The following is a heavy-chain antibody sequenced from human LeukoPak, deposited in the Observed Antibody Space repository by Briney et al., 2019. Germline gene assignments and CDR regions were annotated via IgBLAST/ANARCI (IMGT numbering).Heavy chain of an antibody. D-gene: IGHD2-15*01. Sequence: SGPALVKPPQTLTLTCTFSGFALGTRGMRVSWIRQPPGKALEWLTRIDWDDDKFYSTSLKTRLTISKDTSKNQVVLTMTNMDPVDTATYYCARSGPDALYCSGGSCYSIAFDIWGQGTMVTVSS. J-gene: IGHJ3*02. CDR2: IDWDDDK. V-gene: IGHV2-70*04. CDR1: GFALGTRGMR. CDR3: ARSGPDALYCSGGSCYSIAFDI.